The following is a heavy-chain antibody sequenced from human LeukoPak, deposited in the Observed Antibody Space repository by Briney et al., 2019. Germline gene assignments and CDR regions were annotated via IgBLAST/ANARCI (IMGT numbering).Heavy chain of an antibody. D-gene: IGHD2-2*01. Sequence: SETLSLTCTVSGYSISSGYYWGWIRQPPGKGLEWIGSIYHSGSTYYNPSLKSRVTISVDTSKNQFSLKLSSVTAADTAVYYCARGATKGVVNVVVLPTADYFDYWGQGTLVTVSS. V-gene: IGHV4-38-2*02. CDR1: GYSISSGYY. J-gene: IGHJ4*02. CDR2: IYHSGST. CDR3: ARGATKGVVNVVVLPTADYFDY.